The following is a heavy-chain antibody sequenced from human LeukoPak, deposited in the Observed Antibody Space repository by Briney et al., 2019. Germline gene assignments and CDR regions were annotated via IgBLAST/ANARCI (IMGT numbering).Heavy chain of an antibody. J-gene: IGHJ3*02. CDR3: ATLDYGGNPANDAFDI. V-gene: IGHV1-24*01. Sequence: ASVKVSCKVSGYTLTELSMHWVRQAPGKGLEWMGGFDPEDGETIYAQKFQGRVTMTEDTSTDTAYMELSSLRSEDTAVYYCATLDYGGNPANDAFDIWGQGTMVTVSS. CDR2: FDPEDGET. CDR1: GYTLTELS. D-gene: IGHD4-23*01.